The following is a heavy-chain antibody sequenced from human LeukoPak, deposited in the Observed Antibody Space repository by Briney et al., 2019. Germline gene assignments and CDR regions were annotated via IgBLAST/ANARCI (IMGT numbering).Heavy chain of an antibody. Sequence: SETLSLTCTVSGGSISSYYWSWIRQPPGRGLEWIGYIYYSGSTSYNPSLKSRVTISVDTSKNQFSLKLSSVTAADTAVYYCARTKYNWNSEMDVWGKGTTVTISS. CDR1: GGSISSYY. CDR2: IYYSGST. CDR3: ARTKYNWNSEMDV. J-gene: IGHJ6*04. V-gene: IGHV4-59*01. D-gene: IGHD1-7*01.